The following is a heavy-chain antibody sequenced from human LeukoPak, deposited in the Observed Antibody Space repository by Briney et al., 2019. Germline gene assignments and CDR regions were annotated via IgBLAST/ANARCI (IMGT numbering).Heavy chain of an antibody. J-gene: IGHJ4*02. Sequence: ETLSLTCTVFGGSISSYYWSWIRQPAGKGLEWIGRIYTSGSTNYNPSLKSRVTMSVDTSKNQFSLKLSSVTAADTAVYYCARELYPGIAAAQPLYYFDYWGQGTLVTVSS. V-gene: IGHV4-4*07. CDR2: IYTSGST. D-gene: IGHD6-13*01. CDR1: GGSISSYY. CDR3: ARELYPGIAAAQPLYYFDY.